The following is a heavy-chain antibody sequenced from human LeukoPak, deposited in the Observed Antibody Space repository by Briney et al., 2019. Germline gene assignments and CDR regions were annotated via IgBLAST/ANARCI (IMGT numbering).Heavy chain of an antibody. CDR2: IWYDGSNK. CDR3: AKDRDTAMVNYMDV. Sequence: ARSLRLSCAASGFTFSSYGMHWVRQAPGKGLEWVVGIWYDGSNKYYADSVKGRFTISRDNSKNTLYLQMNSLRAEDTAVYYCAKDRDTAMVNYMDVWGKGTTVTVSS. J-gene: IGHJ6*03. CDR1: GFTFSSYG. V-gene: IGHV3-33*06. D-gene: IGHD5-18*01.